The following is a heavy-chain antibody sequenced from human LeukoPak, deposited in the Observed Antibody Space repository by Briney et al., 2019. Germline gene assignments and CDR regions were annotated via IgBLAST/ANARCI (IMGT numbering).Heavy chain of an antibody. CDR2: INPNSGGT. CDR3: ARAVLPFYYMDV. CDR1: GYTFTSYD. V-gene: IGHV1-2*02. D-gene: IGHD3-10*01. J-gene: IGHJ6*03. Sequence: GASVKVSCKASGYTFTSYDINWVRQAPGQGLEWMGWINPNSGGTNYAQKFQGRVTMTRDTSISTAYMELSRLRSDDTAVYYCARAVLPFYYMDVWGKGTTVTISS.